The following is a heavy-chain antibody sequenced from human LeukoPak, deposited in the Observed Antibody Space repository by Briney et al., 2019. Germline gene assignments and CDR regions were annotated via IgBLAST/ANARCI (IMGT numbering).Heavy chain of an antibody. CDR3: ARSLMYYDIWTGYSPQNFDY. Sequence: SETLSLTCAVSGYSISSGYYWGWIRQPPGKGLEWIGYVHYSGSTNYNPSLKSRVTISVDTSRNQFSLKLTSVTAADTAVYFCARSLMYYDIWTGYSPQNFDYWGQGTLVTVSS. V-gene: IGHV4-61*01. CDR2: VHYSGST. D-gene: IGHD3-9*01. J-gene: IGHJ4*02. CDR1: GYSISSGYY.